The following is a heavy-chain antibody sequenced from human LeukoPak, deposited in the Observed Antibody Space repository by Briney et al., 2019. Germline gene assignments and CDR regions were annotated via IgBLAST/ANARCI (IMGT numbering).Heavy chain of an antibody. V-gene: IGHV4-34*01. J-gene: IGHJ4*02. D-gene: IGHD5-12*01. Sequence: PSETLSLTCAVYGGSFSGYYWSWIRQPPGKGLEWIGEINHSGSTNYNPSLKSRVTISVDTSKNQFSLKLSSVTAADTAVYYCARGRAVATYYFDCWGQGTLVTVSS. CDR3: ARGRAVATYYFDC. CDR1: GGSFSGYY. CDR2: INHSGST.